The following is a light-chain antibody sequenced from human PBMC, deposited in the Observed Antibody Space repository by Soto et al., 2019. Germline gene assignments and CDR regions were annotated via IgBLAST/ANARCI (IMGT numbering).Light chain of an antibody. V-gene: IGLV2-23*01. CDR2: EGS. J-gene: IGLJ3*02. CDR1: SSDVGSYNL. CDR3: CSYSGVGAHWV. Sequence: QSALTQPASVSGSPGQSITISCTGTSSDVGSYNLVSWYQQHPGKAPKLMIYEGSKRPSGVSNRFSGSKSGSTASLTISGLQDEDEADYFCCSYSGVGAHWVFGGGTKLTVL.